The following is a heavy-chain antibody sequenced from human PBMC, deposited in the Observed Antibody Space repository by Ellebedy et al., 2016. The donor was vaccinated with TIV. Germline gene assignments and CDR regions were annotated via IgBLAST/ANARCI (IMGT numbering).Heavy chain of an antibody. V-gene: IGHV3-7*01. CDR3: VGEPMRDSGVDRTLYLDY. CDR2: INQHGTEI. Sequence: GESLKISXAASGFTFSDYWMHWVRQAPGKGLEWVANINQHGTEIYYVDSVKGRFTISRDNTKASLYLQMNSLRTEDTAVYFCVGEPMRDSGVDRTLYLDYWGQGILVTVSS. J-gene: IGHJ4*02. CDR1: GFTFSDYW. D-gene: IGHD6-19*01.